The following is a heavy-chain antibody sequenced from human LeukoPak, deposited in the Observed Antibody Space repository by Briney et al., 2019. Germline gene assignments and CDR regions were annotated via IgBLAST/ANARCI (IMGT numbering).Heavy chain of an antibody. V-gene: IGHV1-69*04. D-gene: IGHD1-14*01. CDR2: IIPILGIA. CDR1: GGTFSSYG. Sequence: SVKVSCKASGGTFSSYGISWVRQAPGQGLEWMGRIIPILGIANYAQKFQGRVTIAADKSTSTAYMELSSLRSEDTAVYYCARIVGTLSGYYGMDVWGQGTTVTVSS. CDR3: ARIVGTLSGYYGMDV. J-gene: IGHJ6*02.